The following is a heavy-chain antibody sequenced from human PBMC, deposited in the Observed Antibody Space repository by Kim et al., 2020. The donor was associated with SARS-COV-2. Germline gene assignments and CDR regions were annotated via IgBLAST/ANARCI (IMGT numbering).Heavy chain of an antibody. CDR1: GGSFSGYY. CDR3: ARYYYGSGSYYNA. D-gene: IGHD3-10*01. Sequence: SETLSLTCAVYGGSFSGYYWSWIRQPPGKGLEWIGEINHSGSTNYNPSLKSRVTISVDTSKTQFSLKLSSVTAADTAVYYCARYYYGSGSYYNAWGQGTLVTVSS. V-gene: IGHV4-34*01. J-gene: IGHJ5*02. CDR2: INHSGST.